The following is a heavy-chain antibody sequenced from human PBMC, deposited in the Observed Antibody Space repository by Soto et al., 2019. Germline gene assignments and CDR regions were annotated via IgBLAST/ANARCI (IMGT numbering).Heavy chain of an antibody. Sequence: EVQLVESGGGLVKPGGSLRLSCAASGFTFSSYSMNWVRQAPGKGLEWVSSISSSSSYIYYADSVKGRFTISRDNAKNSLYLQMNSLRAEDTAVYYCARDPTVYYDSSGSPDYWGQGTLVTVSS. D-gene: IGHD3-22*01. V-gene: IGHV3-21*01. CDR2: ISSSSSYI. J-gene: IGHJ4*02. CDR3: ARDPTVYYDSSGSPDY. CDR1: GFTFSSYS.